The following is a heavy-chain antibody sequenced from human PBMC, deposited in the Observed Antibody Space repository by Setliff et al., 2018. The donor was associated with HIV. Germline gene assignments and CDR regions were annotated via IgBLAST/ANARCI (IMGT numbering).Heavy chain of an antibody. Sequence: SETLSLTCNASGDSISGFFWSWIRQPPGKTLEWIGSIFTNEFIYYNPSLKSRVTISADTSNTQFSLKLSSVTAADTAVYYCARGSSWQYYYYYYMDVWGKGTTVTVSS. CDR2: IFTNEFI. CDR3: ARGSSWQYYYYYYMDV. D-gene: IGHD6-13*01. J-gene: IGHJ6*03. V-gene: IGHV4-59*01. CDR1: GDSISGFF.